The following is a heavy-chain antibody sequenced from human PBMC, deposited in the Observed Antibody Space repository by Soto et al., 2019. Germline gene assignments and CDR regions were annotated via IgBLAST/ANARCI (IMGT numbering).Heavy chain of an antibody. CDR3: ARDRRVTGTTFFGMDV. V-gene: IGHV1-69*06. CDR2: IIPIFGTA. Sequence: SVKVSCKASGGTFSSYAISWVRQAPGQGLEWVGGIIPIFGTANYAQKFQGRVTITADKSTSTAYMELSSLRSEDTAVYYCARDRRVTGTTFFGMDVWGQGTTVTVSS. J-gene: IGHJ6*02. D-gene: IGHD1-7*01. CDR1: GGTFSSYA.